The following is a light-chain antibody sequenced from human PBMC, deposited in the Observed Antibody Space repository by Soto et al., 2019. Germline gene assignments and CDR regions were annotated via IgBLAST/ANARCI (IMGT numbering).Light chain of an antibody. V-gene: IGLV2-23*01. CDR2: EGT. Sequence: QSVLTQPASVSGSPGQSITISCTGTSTDVGYYNLVSWYQHHPGRAPKFLIYEGTKRPSGVSSRFSGSKSGNTASLTISGLHAEDEAYYYCCSYAGGSPYVFGTGTKVT. CDR1: STDVGYYNL. CDR3: CSYAGGSPYV. J-gene: IGLJ1*01.